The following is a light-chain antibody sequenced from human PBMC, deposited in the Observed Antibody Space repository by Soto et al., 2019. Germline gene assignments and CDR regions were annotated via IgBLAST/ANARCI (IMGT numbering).Light chain of an antibody. V-gene: IGKV1-39*01. J-gene: IGKJ5*01. CDR1: QIIRSY. Sequence: DIQMTQSPSSLSAVVGDRVTIACRTSQIIRSYLNWYQQKSGKAPKLLISAASNLQSGVPYRFSGSGSGTDFTLTISSLQPEDVATYYCQHSHSTPRITFGQGTRLEIK. CDR2: AAS. CDR3: QHSHSTPRIT.